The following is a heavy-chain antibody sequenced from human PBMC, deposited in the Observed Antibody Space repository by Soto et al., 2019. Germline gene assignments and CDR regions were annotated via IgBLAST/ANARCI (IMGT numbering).Heavy chain of an antibody. CDR1: GYTFSNYD. V-gene: IGHV1-8*02. D-gene: IGHD3-16*01. CDR3: ARLLGGGVDY. CDR2: MNPKSGNT. Sequence: ASVKVSCKASGYTFSNYDINWVRQAPGQGLEWMGWMNPKSGNTGYAQNLQGRVTMTRNSSISTAYMELSSLTSDDTAVYYCARLLGGGVDYWGQGTLVTVSS. J-gene: IGHJ4*02.